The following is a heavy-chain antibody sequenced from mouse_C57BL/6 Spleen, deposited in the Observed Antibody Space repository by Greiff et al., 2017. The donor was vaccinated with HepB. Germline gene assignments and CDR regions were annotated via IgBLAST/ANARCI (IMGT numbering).Heavy chain of an antibody. Sequence: VQLQQSGPELVKPGASVKISCKASGYAFSSSWMNWVKQRPGKGLEWIGRIYPGDGDTNYNGKFKGKATLTADKSSSTAYMQLSSLTSEDSAVYFCARWFSYYFDYWGQGTTRTVAS. J-gene: IGHJ2*01. CDR3: ARWFSYYFDY. CDR2: IYPGDGDT. V-gene: IGHV1-82*01. CDR1: GYAFSSSW. D-gene: IGHD2-2*01.